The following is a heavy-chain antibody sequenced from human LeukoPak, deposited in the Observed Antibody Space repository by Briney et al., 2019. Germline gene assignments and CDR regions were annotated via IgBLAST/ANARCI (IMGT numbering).Heavy chain of an antibody. D-gene: IGHD6-19*01. Sequence: PGGSLRLSCAASRFTFSSYNMNWVRQAPGKGLEWVSYISGSSSGIYYADSVKGRFTISRDNAKNSLYLQMNSVRDEDTAVYYCARNGWYYFDYWGQGTLVTVSS. J-gene: IGHJ4*02. CDR2: ISGSSSGI. CDR3: ARNGWYYFDY. V-gene: IGHV3-48*02. CDR1: RFTFSSYN.